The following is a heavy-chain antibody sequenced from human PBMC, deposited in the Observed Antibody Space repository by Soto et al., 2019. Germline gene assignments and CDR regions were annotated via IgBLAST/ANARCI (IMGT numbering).Heavy chain of an antibody. CDR1: GGSISSSSYY. Sequence: SETLSLTCTVSGGSISSSSYYWGWIRQPPGKGLEWIGSIYYSGSTYYNPSLKSRVTISVDTSKNQFSLKLSSVTAADTAVYYCYLNHTFYYYYMDVWGKGTTVTVSS. D-gene: IGHD2-2*02. J-gene: IGHJ6*03. V-gene: IGHV4-39*01. CDR2: IYYSGST. CDR3: YLNHTFYYYYMDV.